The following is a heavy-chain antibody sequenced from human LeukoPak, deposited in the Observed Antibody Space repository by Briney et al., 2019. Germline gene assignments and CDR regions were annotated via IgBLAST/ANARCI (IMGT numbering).Heavy chain of an antibody. D-gene: IGHD3-10*01. CDR1: SGSSSDKY. V-gene: IGHV4-59*08. CDR3: ARHSGWVDP. J-gene: IGHJ5*02. CDR2: IYYSGST. Sequence: AATLSLVSTVSSGSSSDKYWSWIRQPPGKGLEWIGYIYYSGSTTYNPSLKSRVTISVDTSKNQFSLSLTSVTAADTAVYYCARHSGWVDPWGQGTLVTVSS.